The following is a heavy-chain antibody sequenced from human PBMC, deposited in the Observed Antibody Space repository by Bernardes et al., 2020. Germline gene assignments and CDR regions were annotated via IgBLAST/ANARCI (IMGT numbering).Heavy chain of an antibody. J-gene: IGHJ4*02. D-gene: IGHD2-15*01. Sequence: GGSLRLSCAASGFTFSSSAMSWVRQAPGPGLEWVSALSGSGGSTYYADSVKGRFTISRDNSKNTLYLQMNSLRAEDTAVYYCAKDYQTTVVTQSVLDYWGQGTLVTVSS. CDR3: AKDYQTTVVTQSVLDY. CDR2: LSGSGGST. V-gene: IGHV3-23*01. CDR1: GFTFSSSA.